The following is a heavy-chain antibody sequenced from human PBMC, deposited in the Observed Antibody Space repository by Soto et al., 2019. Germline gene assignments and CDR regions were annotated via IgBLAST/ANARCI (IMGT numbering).Heavy chain of an antibody. CDR2: INPMSGST. J-gene: IGHJ4*02. Sequence: ASVKVSCKASGYTFTNYYIHSVRQAPGQGLEWMAIINPMSGSTNYAQNFQGRVTLTMDTSTTTVYMDLSSLRFEDTAVYFCAKDLQAGDFWDQGTLVTVSS. V-gene: IGHV1-46*01. CDR3: AKDLQAGDF. D-gene: IGHD1-1*01. CDR1: GYTFTNYY.